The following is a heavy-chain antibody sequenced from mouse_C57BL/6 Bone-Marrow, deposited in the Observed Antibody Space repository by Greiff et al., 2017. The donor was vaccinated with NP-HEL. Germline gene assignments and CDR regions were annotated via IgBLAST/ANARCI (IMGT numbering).Heavy chain of an antibody. CDR1: GFTFSSYG. CDR3: ARQEGPGSSLDY. CDR2: ISSGGSYT. Sequence: EVQGVESGGDLVKPGGSLKLSCAASGFTFSSYGMSWVRQTPDKRLEWVATISSGGSYTYYPDSVKGRFTISRDNAKNTLYLQMSSLKSEDTAMYYCARQEGPGSSLDYGGQGTTLTVSS. D-gene: IGHD1-1*01. V-gene: IGHV5-6*01. J-gene: IGHJ2*01.